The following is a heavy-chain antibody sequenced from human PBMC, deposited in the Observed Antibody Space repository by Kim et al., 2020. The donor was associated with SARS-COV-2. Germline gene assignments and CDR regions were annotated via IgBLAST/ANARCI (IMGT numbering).Heavy chain of an antibody. CDR1: GFTFSSYS. CDR3: TIFPGGAFDI. Sequence: GGSLRLSCAASGFTFSSYSMNWVRQAPGKGLEWVSYISSGGSYIYYADSVKGRFTVSRDNAKNSLYLQVSSLRAEDTAVYYCTIFPGGAFDIWGQGTMVTVSS. J-gene: IGHJ3*02. V-gene: IGHV3-21*01. CDR2: ISSGGSYI.